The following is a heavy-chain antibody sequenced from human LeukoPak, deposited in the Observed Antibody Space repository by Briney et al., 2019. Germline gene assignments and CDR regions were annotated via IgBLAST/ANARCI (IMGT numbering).Heavy chain of an antibody. Sequence: PGGSLRLSCAASGFTFSSYWMTWVRQAPGRGLEWVANIKQDGSKKNYVDSVKGRFTISRDNSKNTLYLQMNYLRAEDTAVYYCAKDPTSVGGRHDWLLDSWGQGTLVTVSS. CDR3: AKDPTSVGGRHDWLLDS. V-gene: IGHV3-7*03. D-gene: IGHD3-9*01. CDR1: GFTFSSYW. J-gene: IGHJ5*02. CDR2: IKQDGSKK.